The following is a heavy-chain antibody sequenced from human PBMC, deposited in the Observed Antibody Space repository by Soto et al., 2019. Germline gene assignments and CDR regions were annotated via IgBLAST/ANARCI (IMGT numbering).Heavy chain of an antibody. CDR1: GFTFSSYS. Sequence: GGSLRLSCAASGFTFSSYSMNWVRQAPGKGLEWVSSISSSSSYIYYADSVKGRFTISRDNAKNSLYLQMNSLRAEDTAVYYCATLAPPFGVNEHRFDYWGQGTLVTVSS. J-gene: IGHJ4*02. CDR3: ATLAPPFGVNEHRFDY. V-gene: IGHV3-21*01. D-gene: IGHD3-10*01. CDR2: ISSSSSYI.